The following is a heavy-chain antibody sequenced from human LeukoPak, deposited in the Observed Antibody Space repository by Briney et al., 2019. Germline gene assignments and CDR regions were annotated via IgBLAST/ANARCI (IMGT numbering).Heavy chain of an antibody. D-gene: IGHD1-26*01. J-gene: IGHJ4*02. CDR3: ARVASGSYTHRKFDY. V-gene: IGHV1-8*03. CDR1: GYTFTGYY. CDR2: INPNSGNT. Sequence: ASVKVSCKASGYTFTGYYMHWVRQAPGQGLEWMGWINPNSGNTGYAQKFQGRVTITRNTSISTAYMELSSLRSEDTAVYYCARVASGSYTHRKFDYWGQGTLVTVSS.